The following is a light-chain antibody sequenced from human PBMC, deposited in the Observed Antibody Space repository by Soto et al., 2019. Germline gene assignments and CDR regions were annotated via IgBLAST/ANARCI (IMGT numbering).Light chain of an antibody. CDR2: GAS. Sequence: EIVLKQSPGTLSLSPGERATLSCRASQRVSSSYLAWYQQKPGQAPSLLIYGASSRATGIPDRFSCSGSGTDFALTISRLEPVDFAVYFCQRYGSSPPFTFGQGSKEEI. CDR1: QRVSSSY. V-gene: IGKV3-20*01. CDR3: QRYGSSPPFT. J-gene: IGKJ2*01.